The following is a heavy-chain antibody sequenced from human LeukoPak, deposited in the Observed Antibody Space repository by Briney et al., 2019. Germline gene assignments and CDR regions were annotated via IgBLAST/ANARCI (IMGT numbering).Heavy chain of an antibody. CDR3: ARDGVRGTPYYYYMDV. CDR2: IWYDGSNK. Sequence: PGGSLRLSSAASGFTFSSHGMHWVRQAPGKGLEWVAVIWYDGSNKYYAESVKGRFTISRDNSKNTLYLQMNSLRAEDTAVYYCARDGVRGTPYYYYMDVWGKGTTVTVSS. CDR1: GFTFSSHG. D-gene: IGHD3-10*01. J-gene: IGHJ6*03. V-gene: IGHV3-33*01.